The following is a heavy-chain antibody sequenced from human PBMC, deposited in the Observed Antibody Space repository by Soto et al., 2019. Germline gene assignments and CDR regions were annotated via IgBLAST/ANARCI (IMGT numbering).Heavy chain of an antibody. J-gene: IGHJ3*02. CDR3: ARDGSATSAYYDFWSGYENDAFDI. V-gene: IGHV1-18*01. Sequence: GASVKVSCKASGDTFTSYGISWVRQAPGQGLEWMGWISAYNGNTNYAQKLQGRVTMTTDTSTSTAYMELRSLRSDDTAVYYCARDGSATSAYYDFWSGYENDAFDIWGQGTMVTVSS. CDR1: GDTFTSYG. CDR2: ISAYNGNT. D-gene: IGHD3-3*01.